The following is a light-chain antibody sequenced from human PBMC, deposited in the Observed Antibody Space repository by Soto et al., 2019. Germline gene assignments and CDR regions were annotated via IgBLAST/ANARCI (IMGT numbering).Light chain of an antibody. CDR2: DVS. Sequence: QSVLTQPASVSGSPGQSITISCTGTSSDVGAYNYVSWYQQHPVKAPKLMIYDVSSRPSGISNRFSGSKSGNTASLTISGVQAEDEADYYCSSYASSSTVIFGGGTKLPS. V-gene: IGLV2-14*01. CDR1: SSDVGAYNY. CDR3: SSYASSSTVI. J-gene: IGLJ2*01.